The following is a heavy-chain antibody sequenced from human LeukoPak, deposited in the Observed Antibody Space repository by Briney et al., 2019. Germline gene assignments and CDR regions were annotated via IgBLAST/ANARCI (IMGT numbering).Heavy chain of an antibody. CDR1: GYTFTGYY. Sequence: ASVKVSCKASGYTFTGYYMHWVRQAPGQGLEWMGWINPNSGGTNYAQKFQGRVTMTRDTSISTAYMELSRLRSDDTAVYYCAREYGYYDSSGHDYWGQGTLVTVSS. J-gene: IGHJ4*02. CDR2: INPNSGGT. D-gene: IGHD3-22*01. CDR3: AREYGYYDSSGHDY. V-gene: IGHV1-2*02.